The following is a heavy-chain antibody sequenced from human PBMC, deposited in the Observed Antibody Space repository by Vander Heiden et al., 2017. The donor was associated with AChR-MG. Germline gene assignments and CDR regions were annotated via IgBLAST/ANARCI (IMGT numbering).Heavy chain of an antibody. D-gene: IGHD2-2*01. CDR1: GYSFTSYW. CDR3: ARGSCSSTSCFNYGMDV. V-gene: IGHV5-51*01. CDR2: IYPGDSDT. J-gene: IGHJ6*02. Sequence: EVQLVQSGAEVKKPGESLKIPCKGSGYSFTSYWIGWVRQMPGKGLEWMGIIYPGDSDTRYSPSFQGQVTISADKSISTAYLQWSSLKASDTAMYYCARGSCSSTSCFNYGMDVWGQGTTVTVSS.